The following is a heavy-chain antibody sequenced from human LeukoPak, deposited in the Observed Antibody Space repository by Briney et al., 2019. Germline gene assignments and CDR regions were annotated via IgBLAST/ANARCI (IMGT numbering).Heavy chain of an antibody. CDR3: ARGPIVTGVVDY. J-gene: IGHJ4*02. D-gene: IGHD3-3*01. Sequence: SETLSLTCTVSGGSISSYYWSWIRQPAGKGLEWIGRIYTSGSTNYNPSLKSRVTMSVDTSKKQFSLKLSSVTAADTAVYYCARGPIVTGVVDYWGQGTLVTVSS. CDR1: GGSISSYY. CDR2: IYTSGST. V-gene: IGHV4-4*07.